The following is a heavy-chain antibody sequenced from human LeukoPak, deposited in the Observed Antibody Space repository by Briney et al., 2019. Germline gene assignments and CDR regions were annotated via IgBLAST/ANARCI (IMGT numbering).Heavy chain of an antibody. J-gene: IGHJ3*02. CDR2: IKSKTDGGTT. CDR1: GFTFSNAW. Sequence: PGGSLRLSCAASGFTFSNAWMSWVRQAPGKGLEWVGRIKSKTDGGTTDYAAPVKGRFTISRDDSKNTLYLQMNSLKTEDTAVYYCARGVFYCSTTSREFRPNAFDIWGQGTMVSAS. D-gene: IGHD2-2*01. V-gene: IGHV3-15*01. CDR3: ARGVFYCSTTSREFRPNAFDI.